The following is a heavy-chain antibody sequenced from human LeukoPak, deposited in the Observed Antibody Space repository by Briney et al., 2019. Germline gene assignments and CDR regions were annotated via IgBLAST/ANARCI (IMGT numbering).Heavy chain of an antibody. V-gene: IGHV3-48*03. J-gene: IGHJ4*02. CDR3: ARDHWQQLIHYFDY. CDR1: GFTFSSYE. Sequence: GRSLRLSCAASGFTFSSYEMSWVRQAPGKGLEWVSYISSSGSTIYYADSVKGRFTISRDNAKNSLYLQMNSLRAEDTAVYYCARDHWQQLIHYFDYWGQGTLVTVSS. D-gene: IGHD6-13*01. CDR2: ISSSGSTI.